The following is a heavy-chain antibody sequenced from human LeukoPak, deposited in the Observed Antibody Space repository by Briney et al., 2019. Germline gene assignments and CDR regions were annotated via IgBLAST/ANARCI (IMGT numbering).Heavy chain of an antibody. CDR1: GGSISSSSYF. CDR2: IYYSGST. CDR3: ARHRFGGFYYFDH. Sequence: SETLSLTCTVSGGSISSSSYFWGWIRQPPGKGLEWIGSIYYSGSTYYNPSLKSRATISVDTSKNQFSLKLTSVTASDTAVYYCARHRFGGFYYFDHWGQGTLVTVSS. V-gene: IGHV4-39*01. J-gene: IGHJ4*02. D-gene: IGHD3-10*01.